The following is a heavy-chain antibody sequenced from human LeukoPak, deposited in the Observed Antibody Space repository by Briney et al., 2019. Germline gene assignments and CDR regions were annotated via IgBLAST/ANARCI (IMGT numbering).Heavy chain of an antibody. D-gene: IGHD1/OR15-1a*01. CDR2: INHSGST. J-gene: IGHJ2*01. CDR3: AREQEGYIDL. CDR1: VGSFSGYY. V-gene: IGHV4-34*01. Sequence: SETLSLTCAVYVGSFSGYYWTWIRQPPGKGLEWIGEINHSGSTNYNPSLKSRVSMSVVTSENQFSLKLSSVTAADTAVYYCAREQEGYIDLWGRGTRVTVSS.